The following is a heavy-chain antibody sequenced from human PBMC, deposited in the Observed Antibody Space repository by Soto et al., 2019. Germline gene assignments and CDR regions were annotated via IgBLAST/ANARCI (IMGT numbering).Heavy chain of an antibody. V-gene: IGHV4-34*01. D-gene: IGHD2-21*02. CDR3: ARRKGVTRGWFDP. CDR2: INHSGST. J-gene: IGHJ5*02. CDR1: GGSFSGYY. Sequence: QVQLQQWGAGLLKPSETLSLTCAVYGGSFSGYYWSWIRQPPGKGLEWIGEINHSGSTNYNPSLKSRVTISVDTSKNQFSLKLSSVTAAYTAVYYCARRKGVTRGWFDPWGQGTLVTVSS.